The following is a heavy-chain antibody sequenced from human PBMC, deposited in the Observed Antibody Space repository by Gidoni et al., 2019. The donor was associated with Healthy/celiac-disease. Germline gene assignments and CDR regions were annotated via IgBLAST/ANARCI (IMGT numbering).Heavy chain of an antibody. CDR3: ARGYGDYPAYYYYGMDV. Sequence: QVQLQESGPGLLKPSETLSLTCPFPGVSISSSYWSWIRQPAGKGLEWIGRIYTSGSTNYNPSLKSRVTMSVDTSKNQFSLKLSSVTAADTAVYYCARGYGDYPAYYYYGMDVWGQGTTVTVSS. CDR2: IYTSGST. D-gene: IGHD4-17*01. J-gene: IGHJ6*02. V-gene: IGHV4-4*07. CDR1: GVSISSSY.